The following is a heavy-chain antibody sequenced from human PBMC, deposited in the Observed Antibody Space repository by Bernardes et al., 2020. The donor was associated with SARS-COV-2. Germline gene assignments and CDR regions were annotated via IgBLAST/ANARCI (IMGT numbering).Heavy chain of an antibody. CDR2: IKHDGSEK. J-gene: IGHJ2*01. CDR3: ARILRDNGFGSGYYDL. Sequence: GGSLRLSCAASGFTFSRYWMSWVRQAPGKGLEWVANIKHDGSEKHYVDSVEGRFTISRDNAKNSLYLEMTSLRAEDTAIYYCARILRDNGFGSGYYDLWGRGTLVTVSS. CDR1: GFTFSRYW. V-gene: IGHV3-7*01. D-gene: IGHD4-17*01.